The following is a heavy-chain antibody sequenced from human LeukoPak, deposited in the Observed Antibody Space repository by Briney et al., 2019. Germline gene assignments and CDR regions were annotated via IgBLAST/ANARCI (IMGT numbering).Heavy chain of an antibody. Sequence: GGSLRLSCAVSGFTFSSYAMTWVRQAPGKGLEWVSTIRSNGDTAYNADSVRGRFAISRDNSKNALFLQMNSLRVEDTAIYYCAKGQELDDGVFDSWGQGTLVTVSS. J-gene: IGHJ4*02. CDR1: GFTFSSYA. V-gene: IGHV3-23*01. CDR2: IRSNGDTA. D-gene: IGHD1-1*01. CDR3: AKGQELDDGVFDS.